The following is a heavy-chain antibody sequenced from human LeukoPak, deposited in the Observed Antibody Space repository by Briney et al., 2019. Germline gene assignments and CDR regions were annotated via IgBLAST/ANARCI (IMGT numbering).Heavy chain of an antibody. CDR1: GYTFTSYA. CDR3: ARAAYSSGWTYFDY. CDR2: INAGNGNT. Sequence: ASVKVSCKASGYTFTSYAMHWVRQAPGQRLEWMGWINAGNGNTKYSQEFQGRVTITRDTSASTAYMELSSLRSEDMAVYYCARAAYSSGWTYFDYWGQGTLVTVSS. J-gene: IGHJ4*02. V-gene: IGHV1-3*03. D-gene: IGHD6-19*01.